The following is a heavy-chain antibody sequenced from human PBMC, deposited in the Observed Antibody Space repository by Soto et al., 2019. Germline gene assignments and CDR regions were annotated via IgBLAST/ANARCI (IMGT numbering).Heavy chain of an antibody. V-gene: IGHV5-10-1*01. CDR3: ARHKRSYDSSGYYYEDYFDY. CDR2: IDPSDSYT. Sequence: PGESLKISCKGSGYSFTSYWISWVRQMPGKGLEWMGRIDPSDSYTNYSPSFQGHVTISADKSISTAYLQWSSLKASDTAMYYCARHKRSYDSSGYYYEDYFDYWGHGTLVTVSS. D-gene: IGHD3-22*01. J-gene: IGHJ4*01. CDR1: GYSFTSYW.